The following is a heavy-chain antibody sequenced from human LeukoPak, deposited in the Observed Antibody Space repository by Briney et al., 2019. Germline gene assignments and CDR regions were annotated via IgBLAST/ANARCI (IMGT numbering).Heavy chain of an antibody. J-gene: IGHJ4*02. Sequence: GASVKVSCKASGYTFTSYYMHWVRQAPGQGLEWMGIINPSGGSTSYAQKFQGRVTMTRDMSTSTVYMELSSLRSEDTAVYYCARGGIEYDSGGTPFDYWGQGTLVTVSS. CDR1: GYTFTSYY. D-gene: IGHD3-22*01. V-gene: IGHV1-46*01. CDR3: ARGGIEYDSGGTPFDY. CDR2: INPSGGST.